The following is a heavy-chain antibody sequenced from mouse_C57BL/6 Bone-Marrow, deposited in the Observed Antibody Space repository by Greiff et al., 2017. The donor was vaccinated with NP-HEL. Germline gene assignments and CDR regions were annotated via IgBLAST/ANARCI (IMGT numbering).Heavy chain of an antibody. V-gene: IGHV1-50*01. CDR3: ARSYDY. Sequence: QVQLKQPGAELVKPGASVKLSCKASGYTFTSYWMQWVKQRPGQGLEWIGEIDPSASYTNYNQKFKGKATLTVDTSSSTAYMQLSSLTSEDSAVYYCARSYDYWGQGTTLTVSS. CDR1: GYTFTSYW. CDR2: IDPSASYT. J-gene: IGHJ2*01.